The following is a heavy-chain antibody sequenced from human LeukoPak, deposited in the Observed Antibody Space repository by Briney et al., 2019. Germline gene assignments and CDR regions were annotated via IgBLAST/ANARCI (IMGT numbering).Heavy chain of an antibody. CDR2: IHYEGTT. CDR3: VRDRELHY. D-gene: IGHD1-26*01. J-gene: IGHJ4*02. Sequence: SETLSLTCTVSGYSSSSSSYYWGWLRQPPGKGLEWIGTIHYEGTTYYNPSLRRRLTISVNTSKNQLSLRLSSVTAADTAVYYCVRDRELHYWGQGILVTVSS. CDR1: GYSSSSSSYY. V-gene: IGHV4-39*07.